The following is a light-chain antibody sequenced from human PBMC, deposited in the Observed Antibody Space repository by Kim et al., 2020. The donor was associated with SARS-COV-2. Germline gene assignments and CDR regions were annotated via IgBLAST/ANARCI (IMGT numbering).Light chain of an antibody. CDR2: GNN. Sequence: VAMGQTVRITCQGDSLRTDYASWYQQKPGQAPLLVIYGNNKRPSGIPDRFSGSSSGNTPSLTITGAQAEDEADYYCYSRDSSGKGVFGGGTQLTVL. J-gene: IGLJ2*01. V-gene: IGLV3-19*01. CDR1: SLRTDY. CDR3: YSRDSSGKGV.